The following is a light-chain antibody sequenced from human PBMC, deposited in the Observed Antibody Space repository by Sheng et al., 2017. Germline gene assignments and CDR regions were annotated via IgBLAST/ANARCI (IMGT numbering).Light chain of an antibody. V-gene: IGLV3-21*02. CDR1: TLEVKT. CDR3: QVWDNDSQNVI. CDR2: DDS. J-gene: IGLJ2*01. Sequence: SYELTQEPSVSVAPDRRPELPVGDTTLEVKTVHWYQQKPGRAPALVVYDDSDRPSGIPERFSGSNSGKTATLTISRVEAGDEADYYCQVWDNDSQNVIIGGGTTLTVL.